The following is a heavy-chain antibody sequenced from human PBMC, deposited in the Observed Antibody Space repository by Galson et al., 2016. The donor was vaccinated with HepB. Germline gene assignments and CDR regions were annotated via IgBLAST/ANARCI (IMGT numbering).Heavy chain of an antibody. CDR1: GFSISTYW. CDR3: ARAGGSGSYSPLYYYYHGMDV. D-gene: IGHD3-10*01. V-gene: IGHV3-74*01. Sequence: LSCAASGFSISTYWMHWVRQAPGEGLVWVSRIDSGGSAPNYADSVTGRFTISRDNAKNTLFLQMDSLRVEDTAVYYCARAGGSGSYSPLYYYYHGMDVWGQGTTVTVSS. J-gene: IGHJ6*02. CDR2: IDSGGSAP.